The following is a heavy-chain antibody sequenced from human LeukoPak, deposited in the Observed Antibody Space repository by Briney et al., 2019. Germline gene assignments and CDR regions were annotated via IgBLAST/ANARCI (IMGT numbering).Heavy chain of an antibody. J-gene: IGHJ5*02. D-gene: IGHD3-10*01. V-gene: IGHV1-46*01. CDR3: AREWLPGSYYTSWFDP. CDR1: GYTFTSYY. CDR2: INPSGGST. Sequence: ASVKVSCKASGYTFTSYYMHWVRQAPGQGLEWMGIINPSGGSTSYAQKFQGRVTMTRDTSTSTVYMELSSLRSEDTAVYYCAREWLPGSYYTSWFDPWGQGTLVTVSS.